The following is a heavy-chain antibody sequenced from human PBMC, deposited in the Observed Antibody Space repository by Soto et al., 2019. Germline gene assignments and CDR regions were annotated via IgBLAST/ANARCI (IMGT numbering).Heavy chain of an antibody. CDR1: GGSFNRHT. J-gene: IGHJ4*02. CDR3: ARGWGYYSTDYYYAY. Sequence: QVPLVQSGAEVRKPGSSERVSCKASGGSFNRHTIIWVRQAPGQGLEWMGGIIPIFGTANHAQKFQGRVTIIGDESTSTVYMELSSLRSDDTAIYYCARGWGYYSTDYYYAYWGQGTLVIVSS. D-gene: IGHD3-22*01. V-gene: IGHV1-69*01. CDR2: IIPIFGTA.